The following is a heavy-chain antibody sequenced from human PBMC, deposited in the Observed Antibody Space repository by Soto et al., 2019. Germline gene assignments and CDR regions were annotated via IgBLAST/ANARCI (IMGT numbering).Heavy chain of an antibody. Sequence: QVQLVESGGGVVQPGRSLRLSCAASGFTFSSYAMHWVRQAPGKGLEWVAVISYDGSNKYYADSVKGRFTISRDNSKNTRYLQMNSLRAEDTAVYYCARDGLLGYFDDWRQGTLVTVSS. J-gene: IGHJ4*02. V-gene: IGHV3-30-3*01. D-gene: IGHD3-16*01. CDR1: GFTFSSYA. CDR3: ARDGLLGYFDD. CDR2: ISYDGSNK.